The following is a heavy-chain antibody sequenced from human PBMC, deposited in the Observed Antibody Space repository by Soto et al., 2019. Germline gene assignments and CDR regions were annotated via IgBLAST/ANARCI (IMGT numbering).Heavy chain of an antibody. D-gene: IGHD1-7*01. V-gene: IGHV1-69*01. CDR3: AKSGLELRGYYFDY. J-gene: IGHJ4*02. CDR1: GGTFSSYA. CDR2: IIPIFGTA. Sequence: QVQLVQSGAEVKKPGSSVKVSCKASGGTFSSYAISWVRQAPGQGLEWMGGIIPIFGTANYAQKFQGRVTITADESTSTAYMELSSLRSEDTAVYYCAKSGLELRGYYFDYWGQGTLVTVSS.